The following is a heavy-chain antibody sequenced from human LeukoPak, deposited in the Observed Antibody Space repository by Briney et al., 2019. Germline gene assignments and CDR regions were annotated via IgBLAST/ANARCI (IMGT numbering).Heavy chain of an antibody. CDR2: ILYSGGT. J-gene: IGHJ4*02. D-gene: IGHD1-26*01. CDR1: GGSIRSYY. Sequence: SETLSLTCTVSGGSIRSYYWSWIRQPPGKGLEWIGYILYSGGTYYNPSLKSRVTISVDRSKNQFSLKVSSVTAADTAVYYCARQGSGSHKDWGQGTLVTVSS. V-gene: IGHV4-59*08. CDR3: ARQGSGSHKD.